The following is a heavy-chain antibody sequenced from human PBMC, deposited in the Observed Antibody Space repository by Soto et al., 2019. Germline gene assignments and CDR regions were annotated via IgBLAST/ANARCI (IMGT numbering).Heavy chain of an antibody. J-gene: IGHJ6*02. V-gene: IGHV1-8*01. Sequence: ASVKVSCKASGYTFTSYDINWVRQATGQGLEWMGWMNPNSGNTGYAQKFQGRVTMTRNTSIGTAYMELSSLRSEDTAVYYCARPFAVVAAPGRRGRGMDVWGQGTTVTVSS. D-gene: IGHD2-15*01. CDR2: MNPNSGNT. CDR1: GYTFTSYD. CDR3: ARPFAVVAAPGRRGRGMDV.